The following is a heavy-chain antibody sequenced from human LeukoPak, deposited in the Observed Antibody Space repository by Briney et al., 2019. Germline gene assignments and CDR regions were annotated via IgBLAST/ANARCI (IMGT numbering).Heavy chain of an antibody. V-gene: IGHV4-59*01. D-gene: IGHD6-13*01. CDR1: GGSISSYY. Sequence: KPSETLSLTCIVSGGSISSYYWSWIRQPPGKGLEWIGYIYYSGSTNYNPSLKSRVTISVDTSKNQFSLKLSSVTAADTAVYYCARTWSAAGDDYWGQGTLVTVSS. CDR3: ARTWSAAGDDY. CDR2: IYYSGST. J-gene: IGHJ4*02.